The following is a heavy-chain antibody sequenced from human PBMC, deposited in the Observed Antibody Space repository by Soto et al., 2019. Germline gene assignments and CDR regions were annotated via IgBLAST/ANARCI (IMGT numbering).Heavy chain of an antibody. CDR3: VRHGDYCFAY. J-gene: IGHJ4*02. V-gene: IGHV3-7*03. CDR2: INGDGSQI. Sequence: SQRLPCIASGLECTNDWITWIRQAPGKGLEWVAQINGDGSQISYVDSVKGRFTISRDNAESSLYLQMNSLRVEDTAVYYCVRHGDYCFAYWGQGILVTVSS. CDR1: GLECTNDW. D-gene: IGHD2-21*02.